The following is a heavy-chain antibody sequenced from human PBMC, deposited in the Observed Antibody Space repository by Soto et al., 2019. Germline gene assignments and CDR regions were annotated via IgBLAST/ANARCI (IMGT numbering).Heavy chain of an antibody. J-gene: IGHJ4*02. CDR1: GFTFSDYA. D-gene: IGHD6-19*01. V-gene: IGHV3-30*18. Sequence: VPLVESGGGVVQPGRSLRLSCAASGFTFSDYAMHWVRQAPGKGLEWVAVVSHDGRNTHYADSVKGRFTISRDSSTNTVSVEMTSLRAEDTAVYYWAKGGRQWLVASDFNYLGQGALVTVSS. CDR3: AKGGRQWLVASDFNY. CDR2: VSHDGRNT.